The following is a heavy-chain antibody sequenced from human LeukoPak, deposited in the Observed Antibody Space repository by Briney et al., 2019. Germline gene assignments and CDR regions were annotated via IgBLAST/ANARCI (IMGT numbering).Heavy chain of an antibody. D-gene: IGHD6-19*01. CDR3: ARGIHSSGWYNYFDS. J-gene: IGHJ4*02. V-gene: IGHV1-18*01. CDR1: GSTFTTYG. Sequence: ASVKVSCKASGSTFTTYGISWVRQAPGQGPEWMGWISAYNGNTNYAQKLQGRVTMTTDTSTSTAYMELRSLRSDDTAVYYCARGIHSSGWYNYFDSWGQGTLVTVSS. CDR2: ISAYNGNT.